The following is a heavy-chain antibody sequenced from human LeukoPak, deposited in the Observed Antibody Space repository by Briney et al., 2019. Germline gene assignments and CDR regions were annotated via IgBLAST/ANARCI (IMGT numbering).Heavy chain of an antibody. CDR1: EFTFSNYV. J-gene: IGHJ3*02. D-gene: IGHD5-24*01. Sequence: GGSLRLSCAASEFTFSNYVMNWVRQAPGKGLEWVSSIRQSGDITYYADSVKGRFTISRDNSKNTLSLQMNSLSREDTAIYYCVRRGGSDGWGAFDIWGQGTVVTVSP. CDR3: VRRGGSDGWGAFDI. CDR2: IRQSGDIT. V-gene: IGHV3-23*01.